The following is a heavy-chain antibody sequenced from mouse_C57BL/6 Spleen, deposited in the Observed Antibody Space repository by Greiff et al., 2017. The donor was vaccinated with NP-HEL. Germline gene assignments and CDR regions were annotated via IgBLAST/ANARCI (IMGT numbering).Heavy chain of an antibody. J-gene: IGHJ1*03. CDR2: IWRGGST. Sequence: VQLQQSGPGLVQPSQSLSITCTVSGFSLTSYGVHWVRQSPGKGLEWLGVIWRGGSTDYNAAFMSRLSITKDNSKSQVFFKMNSLQADDTAIYYCAKNPSTGFYWYFDVWGTGTTVTVSS. V-gene: IGHV2-5*01. CDR3: AKNPSTGFYWYFDV. CDR1: GFSLTSYG. D-gene: IGHD4-1*02.